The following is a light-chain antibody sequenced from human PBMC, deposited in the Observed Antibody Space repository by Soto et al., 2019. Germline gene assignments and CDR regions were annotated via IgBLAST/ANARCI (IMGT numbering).Light chain of an antibody. CDR2: GIS. V-gene: IGKV3-15*01. J-gene: IGKJ5*01. CDR1: QSVSSN. Sequence: EIGISHSASTLSVSPSERATLSCRASQSVSSNLAWYQQKPGQAPRLLIYGISTRATGVPARFSGSGSGTEFSLTISSLQSEDFAVYYCQQYSKCPITFGQGTRLEIK. CDR3: QQYSKCPIT.